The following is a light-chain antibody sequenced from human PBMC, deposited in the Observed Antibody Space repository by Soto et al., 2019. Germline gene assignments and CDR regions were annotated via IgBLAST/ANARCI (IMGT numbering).Light chain of an antibody. Sequence: EVVLTQSPGTLSLSPGERATLSCRASQSVRSGYFAWYQQKPGQAPRLLIVGASNRATGIPDRFSGGGSGTDFTLTISRLEPEDFALYYCHQYDNSPLTFGGGTKVDIK. CDR2: GAS. CDR3: HQYDNSPLT. V-gene: IGKV3-20*01. CDR1: QSVRSGY. J-gene: IGKJ4*01.